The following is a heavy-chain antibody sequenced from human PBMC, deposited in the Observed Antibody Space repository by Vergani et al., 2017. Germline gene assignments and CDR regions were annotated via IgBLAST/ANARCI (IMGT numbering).Heavy chain of an antibody. V-gene: IGHV3-23*01. CDR2: IRGSGVRT. J-gene: IGHJ6*03. Sequence: EVQLLESGGGLVQPGGSLRLSCAASGFTFSSYAMSWVRQAPGKGLEGGSAIRGSGVRTYYADSVKGRYTISRDNSKKTLYLQMNSLSAEYTAVYYCAKGVYSGSCSGRYYYMDVWGKGTTVTVSS. CDR1: GFTFSSYA. CDR3: AKGVYSGSCSGRYYYMDV. D-gene: IGHD1-26*01.